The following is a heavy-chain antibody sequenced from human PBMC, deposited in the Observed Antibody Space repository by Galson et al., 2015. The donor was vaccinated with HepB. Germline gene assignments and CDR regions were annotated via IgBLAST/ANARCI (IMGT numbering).Heavy chain of an antibody. D-gene: IGHD3-10*01. V-gene: IGHV1-3*01. Sequence: SVKVSCKASGYTFTSYAMHWVRQAPGQRLEWMGWINAGNGNTKYSQKFQGRVTITRDTSASTAYMKLSSLRSEDTAVYYCAREVLLWSTPDYGMDVWGQGTTVTVSS. CDR1: GYTFTSYA. CDR2: INAGNGNT. J-gene: IGHJ6*02. CDR3: AREVLLWSTPDYGMDV.